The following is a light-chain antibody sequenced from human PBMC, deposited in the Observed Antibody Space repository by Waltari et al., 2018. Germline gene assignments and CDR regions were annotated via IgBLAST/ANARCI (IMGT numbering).Light chain of an antibody. CDR2: AAS. Sequence: DIQMTQSPSSVSASVGDRVTISCRASHDISSYLAWYQQKPGKAPKLLIYAASSLLSGVPSRFSGSGYGTDFTLTISSLQADDSATYYCQQGKTFPLTFGGGTKVEI. CDR3: QQGKTFPLT. V-gene: IGKV1-12*01. J-gene: IGKJ4*01. CDR1: HDISSY.